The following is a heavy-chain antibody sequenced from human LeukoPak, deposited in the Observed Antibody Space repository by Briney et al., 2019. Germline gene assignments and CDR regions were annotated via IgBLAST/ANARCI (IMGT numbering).Heavy chain of an antibody. CDR3: ARIRIIMVRGVDY. J-gene: IGHJ4*02. V-gene: IGHV4-34*01. CDR2: INHSGST. CDR1: GGSFSGYY. D-gene: IGHD3-10*01. Sequence: SETLSLTCAVYGGSFSGYYWSWIRQPPGKGLEWIGEINHSGSTNYNPSLKSRVTISVDTSKNQFSLKLSSVTAADTAVYYCARIRIIMVRGVDYWGQGTLVTVSS.